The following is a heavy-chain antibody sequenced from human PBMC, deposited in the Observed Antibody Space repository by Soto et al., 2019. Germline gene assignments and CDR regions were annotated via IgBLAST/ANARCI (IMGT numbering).Heavy chain of an antibody. CDR2: IYWNDDK. CDR1: GFSLTSGEG. Sequence: QITLRESGPTLVKPTQTLTLTCTFSGFSLTSGEGVGWIRQPPGKALEWLAAIYWNDDKRYSPSLQNRLTIAKDTSKNQVVLTMTNMDPVDTATYFCAHRPVNWGGELFNWFEPWSQGTLVTVSS. D-gene: IGHD1-26*01. CDR3: AHRPVNWGGELFNWFEP. V-gene: IGHV2-5*01. J-gene: IGHJ5*02.